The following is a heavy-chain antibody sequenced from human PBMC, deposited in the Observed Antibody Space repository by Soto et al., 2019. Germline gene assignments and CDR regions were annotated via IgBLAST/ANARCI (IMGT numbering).Heavy chain of an antibody. V-gene: IGHV4-39*01. Sequence: PSETPSLTCSVSGGSMSSSSYYWGWIRQPPGKGLEWIGSIYYSGSTYYNPSLKSRVTISVDTSKNQFSLRLSSVTAADTAVDYCARHGYSGYDDRFGPVDYWGQGTLVTVSS. CDR1: GGSMSSSSYY. CDR2: IYYSGST. CDR3: ARHGYSGYDDRFGPVDY. J-gene: IGHJ4*02. D-gene: IGHD5-12*01.